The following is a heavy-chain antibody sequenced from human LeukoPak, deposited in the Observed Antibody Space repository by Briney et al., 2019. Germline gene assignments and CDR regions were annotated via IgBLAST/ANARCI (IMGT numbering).Heavy chain of an antibody. Sequence: ASVKVSCKASGKIFSGYYMHWVRQAPGQGLEWMGWINPNSGVAKNVQKFQGRVTMTWDTSISTAYVELRGLTSDDTAIYYCVRIPYTSNTVDTWGRGTLVSVSS. V-gene: IGHV1-2*02. D-gene: IGHD2-2*02. CDR3: VRIPYTSNTVDT. J-gene: IGHJ5*02. CDR1: GKIFSGYY. CDR2: INPNSGVA.